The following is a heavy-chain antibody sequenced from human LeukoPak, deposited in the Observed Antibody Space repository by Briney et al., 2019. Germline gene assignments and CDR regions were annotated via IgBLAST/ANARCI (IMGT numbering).Heavy chain of an antibody. V-gene: IGHV4-4*07. CDR2: FYSSGIT. CDR3: ARDLVGAPGY. D-gene: IGHD1-26*01. CDR1: GGSISSYY. Sequence: MPSETLSLTCTVSGGSISSYYWTWIRQPAGKGLEWIGRFYSSGITNYNPSLRSRVTMSVDRSKDQFSLNLTSVTATDTAVYYCARDLVGAPGYWGQGTLVTVSS. J-gene: IGHJ4*02.